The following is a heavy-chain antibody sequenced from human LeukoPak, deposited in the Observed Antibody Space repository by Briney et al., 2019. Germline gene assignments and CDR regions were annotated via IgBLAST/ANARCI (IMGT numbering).Heavy chain of an antibody. CDR3: AKGRQGSSGYYRWFDP. J-gene: IGHJ5*02. Sequence: GGALRLSCAASGFTFSSYAMSWVRQPPGKGLEWVSAISGSGGSTYYADSVKGRFTISRDNSKNTLYLQMNSLRAEDTAVYYCAKGRQGSSGYYRWFDPWGQGTLVTVSS. V-gene: IGHV3-23*01. CDR1: GFTFSSYA. CDR2: ISGSGGST. D-gene: IGHD3-22*01.